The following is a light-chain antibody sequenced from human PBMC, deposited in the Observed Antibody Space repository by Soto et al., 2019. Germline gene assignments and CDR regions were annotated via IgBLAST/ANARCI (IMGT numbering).Light chain of an antibody. CDR3: ISYTISNTLPFV. CDR1: RRDVGGYNY. V-gene: IGLV2-14*01. J-gene: IGLJ1*01. Sequence: QSVLTQPASVSGSPGQSITISCTGTRRDVGGYNYVSWYQQYPGKSPKLLIYEVTNRPSGVSNRFSGSKSGNTASLTISGLQAEDEADYYCISYTISNTLPFVFGTGTKVTVL. CDR2: EVT.